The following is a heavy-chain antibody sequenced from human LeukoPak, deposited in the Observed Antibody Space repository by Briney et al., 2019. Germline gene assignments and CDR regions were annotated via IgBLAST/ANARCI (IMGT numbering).Heavy chain of an antibody. CDR2: IRDSANSK. CDR1: GFISSSYG. CDR3: AKGYGGSSGALDL. J-gene: IGHJ3*01. V-gene: IGHV3-30*02. Sequence: PGGSLRLSCAASGFISSSYGMHWVRQSPGKGLEWVAFIRDSANSKYYADSVEGRLTISRDNSKNTLYLQMDSLRDEDTGLYYCAKGYGGSSGALDLWGQGTMVIISS. D-gene: IGHD4-23*01.